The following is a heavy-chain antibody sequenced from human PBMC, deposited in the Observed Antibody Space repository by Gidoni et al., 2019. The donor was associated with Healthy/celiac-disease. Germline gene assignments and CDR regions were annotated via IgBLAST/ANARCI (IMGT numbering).Heavy chain of an antibody. CDR3: ARGRTAMVWFDP. J-gene: IGHJ5*02. V-gene: IGHV4-59*01. CDR2: IYYSGST. CDR1: GGSISSYY. Sequence: QVQLQESGPGLVKPSETLSLTCTVSGGSISSYYWSSIRQPPGKGLEWIGYIYYSGSTNYNPSLKSRVTISVDTSKNQFSLKLSSVTAADTAVYYCARGRTAMVWFDPWGQGTLVTVSS. D-gene: IGHD5-18*01.